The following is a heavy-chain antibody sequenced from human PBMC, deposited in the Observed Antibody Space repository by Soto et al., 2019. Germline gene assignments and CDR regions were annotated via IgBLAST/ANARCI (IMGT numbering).Heavy chain of an antibody. V-gene: IGHV3-30-3*01. CDR3: ARESTPYGSGSYYNWFDP. CDR1: GFTFSSYA. J-gene: IGHJ5*02. D-gene: IGHD3-10*01. CDR2: ISYDGSNK. Sequence: LGLSCAASGFTFSSYAMHWVRQAPGKGLEWVAVISYDGSNKYYADSVKGRFTISRDNSKNTLYLQMNSLRAEDTAVYYCARESTPYGSGSYYNWFDPWGQGTLVTVSS.